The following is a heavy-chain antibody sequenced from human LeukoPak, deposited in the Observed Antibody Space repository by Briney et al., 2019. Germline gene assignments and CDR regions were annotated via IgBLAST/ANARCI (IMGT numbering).Heavy chain of an antibody. V-gene: IGHV1-2*02. Sequence: GASVKVSCKASGYTFTSYGISWVRQAPGQGLEWMGWINPNSGGTNYAQKFQGRVTMTRDTSISTAYMELSRLRSDDTAVYYCARGGSSEAFDIWGQGTMVTVSS. CDR1: GYTFTSYG. CDR2: INPNSGGT. D-gene: IGHD1-26*01. J-gene: IGHJ3*02. CDR3: ARGGSSEAFDI.